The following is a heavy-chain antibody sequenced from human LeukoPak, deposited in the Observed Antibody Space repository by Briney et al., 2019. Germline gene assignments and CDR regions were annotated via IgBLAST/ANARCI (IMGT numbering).Heavy chain of an antibody. V-gene: IGHV1-2*02. CDR1: GYTFTGYY. CDR3: ARSPLTVTAFDF. J-gene: IGHJ4*02. Sequence: ASVKVSCKASGYTFTGYYMHWVRQAPGQGLEWMGWINPNSGGTNYAQKFQGRVTMTRDTSISTAYMELGRLRSDDTAVYYCARSPLTVTAFDFWGQGTLVTVSS. D-gene: IGHD2-21*02. CDR2: INPNSGGT.